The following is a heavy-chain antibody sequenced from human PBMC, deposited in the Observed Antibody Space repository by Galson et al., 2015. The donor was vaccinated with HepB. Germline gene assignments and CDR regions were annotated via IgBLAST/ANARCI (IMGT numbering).Heavy chain of an antibody. CDR1: GLTFSNYG. CDR2: ISSDGSHK. J-gene: IGHJ6*02. Sequence: SLRLSCAASGLTFSNYGMHWVRQAPGKGLEWVAVISSDGSHKYYADSVKGRFTISRDNSKNTLYLQMNSLGAEDTAVYYCAKEEKNYYYGMDVWGQGTTVTVSS. V-gene: IGHV3-30*18. CDR3: AKEEKNYYYGMDV.